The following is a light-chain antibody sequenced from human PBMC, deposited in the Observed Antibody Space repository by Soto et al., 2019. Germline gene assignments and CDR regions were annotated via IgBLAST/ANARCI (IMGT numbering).Light chain of an antibody. CDR3: QQYNNWPPSYT. CDR2: GAS. Sequence: EIGMTQSQATLSVSPGERATLSCMARQRFNRTLAWYQQKPGQAPRLLIFGASTRPTAIPARLSGSGSGTDCTLTLSRLQSEDFAVYYCQQYNNWPPSYTFGQGTKLEIK. CDR1: QRFNRT. J-gene: IGKJ2*01. V-gene: IGKV3D-15*01.